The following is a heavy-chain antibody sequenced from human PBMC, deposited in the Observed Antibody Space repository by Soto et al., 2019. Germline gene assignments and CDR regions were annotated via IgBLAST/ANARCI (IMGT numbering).Heavy chain of an antibody. Sequence: QLQLQESGSGLVKPSQTLSLTCAVSGGSISSGGYSWSWIRQPPGKGLEWIGYIYHSGSTYYNPAITSRVTISVDRSKNQFALKLSSVTAADTAVYYCARVAYCGGDCYRGFDPWGQGTLVTVSS. D-gene: IGHD2-21*02. CDR3: ARVAYCGGDCYRGFDP. CDR1: GGSISSGGYS. J-gene: IGHJ5*02. CDR2: IYHSGST. V-gene: IGHV4-30-2*01.